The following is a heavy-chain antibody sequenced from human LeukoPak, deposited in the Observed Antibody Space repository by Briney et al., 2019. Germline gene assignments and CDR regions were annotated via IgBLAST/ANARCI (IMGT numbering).Heavy chain of an antibody. Sequence: SVKVSCKASGGTFSSYAISWVRQAPGQGLEWMGGIIPIFGTANYAQKFQGRVTITADESTSTAYMELSSLRSEDTAVYYCARSSSGWYGLFDYWGQGTLVTVSS. CDR3: ARSSSGWYGLFDY. CDR2: IIPIFGTA. CDR1: GGTFSSYA. V-gene: IGHV1-69*13. D-gene: IGHD6-19*01. J-gene: IGHJ4*02.